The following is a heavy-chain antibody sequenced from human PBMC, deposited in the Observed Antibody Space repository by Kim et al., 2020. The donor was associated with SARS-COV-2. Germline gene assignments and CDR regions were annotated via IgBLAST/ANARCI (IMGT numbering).Heavy chain of an antibody. CDR3: ARGNYYGMDV. CDR2: INPDGRST. Sequence: GGSLRLSCAPSGFTFSSFGMHWVRQDPGKGLVCVSRINPDGRSTSYADSVKGRFTISRDNAKNTLHLQMNSLRAEDTAVYFCARGNYYGMDVWGQGTTITVS. CDR1: GFTFSSFG. J-gene: IGHJ6*02. V-gene: IGHV3-74*01.